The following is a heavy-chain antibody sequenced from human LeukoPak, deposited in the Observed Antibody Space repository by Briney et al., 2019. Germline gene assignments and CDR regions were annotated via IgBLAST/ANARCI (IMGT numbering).Heavy chain of an antibody. Sequence: QSGGSLRLSCAASGFTFSSYWMHWVRQAPGKGLVWVSRINSDGSSTSYADSVKGRFTISRDNSKNTLYLQMNSLRAEDTAVYYCARQKYLRGPDVEYFDYWGQGTLVTVSS. J-gene: IGHJ4*02. D-gene: IGHD5/OR15-5a*01. CDR2: INSDGSST. CDR1: GFTFSSYW. V-gene: IGHV3-74*01. CDR3: ARQKYLRGPDVEYFDY.